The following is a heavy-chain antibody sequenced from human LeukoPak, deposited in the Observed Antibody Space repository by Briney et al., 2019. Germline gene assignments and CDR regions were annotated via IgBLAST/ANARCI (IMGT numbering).Heavy chain of an antibody. D-gene: IGHD6-13*01. CDR2: ISYDGSNK. CDR1: GFTFSSYG. V-gene: IGHV3-30*18. Sequence: PGGSLRLSCAASGFTFSSYGMHWVRQAPGKGLEWVAVISYDGSNKYYADSVKGRFTISRDNSKNTLYLQMNSLRAEDTAVYYCAKMKPTAAALYYFDYWGQGTLVTVSS. CDR3: AKMKPTAAALYYFDY. J-gene: IGHJ4*02.